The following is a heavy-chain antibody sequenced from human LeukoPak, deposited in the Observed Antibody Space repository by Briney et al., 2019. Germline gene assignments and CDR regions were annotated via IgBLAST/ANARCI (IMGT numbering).Heavy chain of an antibody. CDR2: IRSKANSYAT. V-gene: IGHV3-73*01. CDR3: TRHQGAGGSGVDY. D-gene: IGHD2-15*01. Sequence: GGSLRLSCAASGFIFSGSAMHWVHQASGKGLEWVGRIRSKANSYATAYAASVKGRFTISRDDSKNTAYLQMNSLKTEDTAVYYCTRHQGAGGSGVDYWGQGTLVTVSS. J-gene: IGHJ4*02. CDR1: GFIFSGSA.